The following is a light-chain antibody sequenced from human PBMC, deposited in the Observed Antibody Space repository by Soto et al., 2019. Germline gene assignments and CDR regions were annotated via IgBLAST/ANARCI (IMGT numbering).Light chain of an antibody. CDR3: CSYTSSATYV. CDR1: SSDVGSYDY. Sequence: QSVLIQPPSVSGSPGQSVTISCTGTSSDVGSYDYVSWYQQHPGTVPKPMIYNVTTQPSGVPDRFSGSRSGNSASMTISGLQAEDEADYSCCSYTSSATYVFETGTQLTVL. V-gene: IGLV2-11*01. CDR2: NVT. J-gene: IGLJ1*01.